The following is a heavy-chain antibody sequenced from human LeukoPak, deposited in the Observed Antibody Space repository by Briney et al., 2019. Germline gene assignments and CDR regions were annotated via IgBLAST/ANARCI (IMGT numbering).Heavy chain of an antibody. D-gene: IGHD2-2*01. Sequence: SETLSLTCAVSGGSIRSGGYSWSWIRQPPGKGLEWIGYIYHSGSTYYNPSLKSRVTISVDRSKNQFSLKLSSVTAADTAVYYCARVVPAAEYYYYYYGMDVWGQGTTVTVSS. CDR1: GGSIRSGGYS. J-gene: IGHJ6*02. CDR3: ARVVPAAEYYYYYYGMDV. CDR2: IYHSGST. V-gene: IGHV4-30-2*01.